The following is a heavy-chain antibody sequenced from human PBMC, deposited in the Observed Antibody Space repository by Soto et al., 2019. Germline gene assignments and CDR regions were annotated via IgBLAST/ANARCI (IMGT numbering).Heavy chain of an antibody. J-gene: IGHJ4*02. Sequence: SETLSLTCAVSGGSISSGGYSWSWIRQPPGKGLEWIGYIYHSGSTYYNPSLKSRVTISVDRSKNQFSLKLSSVTAADTAVYYCARGGCSGGSCYDTHFDYWGQGTLVTVSS. CDR2: IYHSGST. D-gene: IGHD2-15*01. V-gene: IGHV4-30-2*01. CDR3: ARGGCSGGSCYDTHFDY. CDR1: GGSISSGGYS.